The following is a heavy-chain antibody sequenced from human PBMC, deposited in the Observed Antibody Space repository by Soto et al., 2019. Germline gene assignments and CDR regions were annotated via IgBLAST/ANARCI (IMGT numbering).Heavy chain of an antibody. V-gene: IGHV1-24*01. D-gene: IGHD2-2*01. Sequence: ASVKVSCKVSGYTLTELSMHWVRQAPGKGLEWMGGFDPEDGETIYAQKFKGRVTMTEDTSTDTAYMELSSLRSEDTAVYYCARVNMYCSSTGCPMDVWGKGTTVTVSS. CDR1: GYTLTELS. CDR2: FDPEDGET. CDR3: ARVNMYCSSTGCPMDV. J-gene: IGHJ6*03.